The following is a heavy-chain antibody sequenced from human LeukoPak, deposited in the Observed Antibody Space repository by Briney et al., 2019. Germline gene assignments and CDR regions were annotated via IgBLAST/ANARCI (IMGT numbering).Heavy chain of an antibody. CDR2: ISSDGSST. Sequence: GGSLRLSCEVSGFIFDDYGMSWVRQTPGKGVVWVSRISSDGSSTTYADSVKGRFTISRDNAKNTLYLQMNNLRAEDTAMYYCARDQRVTGRPDIDYWGQGTLVIVSS. D-gene: IGHD6-6*01. CDR1: GFIFDDYG. V-gene: IGHV3-74*03. CDR3: ARDQRVTGRPDIDY. J-gene: IGHJ4*02.